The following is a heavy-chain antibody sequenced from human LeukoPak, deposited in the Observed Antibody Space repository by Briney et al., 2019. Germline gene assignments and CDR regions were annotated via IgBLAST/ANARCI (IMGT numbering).Heavy chain of an antibody. D-gene: IGHD1-26*01. J-gene: IGHJ3*02. CDR2: IYPGDSDT. CDR1: GYIFTNYW. CDR3: ARPLREWELLAFDI. V-gene: IGHV5-51*01. Sequence: GESLKISCKGSGYIFTNYWIGWVRQMPGKGLEWMGIIYPGDSDTRYSPSFQGQVTISADKSISTAYLQWSSLKASDTAMYYCARPLREWELLAFDIWGQGTMVTVSS.